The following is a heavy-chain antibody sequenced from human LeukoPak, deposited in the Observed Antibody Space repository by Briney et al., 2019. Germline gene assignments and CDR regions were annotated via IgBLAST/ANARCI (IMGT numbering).Heavy chain of an antibody. D-gene: IGHD6-13*01. CDR1: GFTFSSYS. Sequence: GSLRLSCVASGFTFSSYSMNWVRQAPGKGLEWVSYIGSSSSTIYYADSVKGRFTISRDNAKNSLYLQMNSLRAEDTAVYYCARAPRIAAAGYYYYGMDVWGQGTTVTVSS. V-gene: IGHV3-48*01. J-gene: IGHJ6*02. CDR2: IGSSSSTI. CDR3: ARAPRIAAAGYYYYGMDV.